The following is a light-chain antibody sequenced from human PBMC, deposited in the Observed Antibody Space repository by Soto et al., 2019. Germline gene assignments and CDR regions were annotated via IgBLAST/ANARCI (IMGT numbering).Light chain of an antibody. V-gene: IGKV3-20*01. Sequence: EIVLTQSPGTLSLSPGEGASLSCKASQSVYNNYLAWYQQKPGQAPRLLIYGTSSRATGVPDRFSGSGSGTDFTLTISRLEREDFAFYYCQQYGISPYSFGQGTKVDIK. CDR3: QQYGISPYS. CDR1: QSVYNNY. J-gene: IGKJ2*03. CDR2: GTS.